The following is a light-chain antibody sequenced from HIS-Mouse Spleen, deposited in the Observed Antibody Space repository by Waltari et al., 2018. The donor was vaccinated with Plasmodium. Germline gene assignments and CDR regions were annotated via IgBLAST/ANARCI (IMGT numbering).Light chain of an antibody. CDR1: QGISSA. J-gene: IGKJ2*01. Sequence: ATQLTQSPSSLPASVGERVTIPCRASQGISSALAWYQQKPGKAPKLLIYDASSLESGVPSRFSGSGSGTDFTLTISSLQPEDFATYYCQQYNSYPYTFGQGTKLEIK. CDR3: QQYNSYPYT. CDR2: DAS. V-gene: IGKV1-13*02.